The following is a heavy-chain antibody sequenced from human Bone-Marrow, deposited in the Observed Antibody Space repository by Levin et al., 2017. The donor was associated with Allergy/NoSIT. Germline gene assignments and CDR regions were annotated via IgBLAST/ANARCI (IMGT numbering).Heavy chain of an antibody. J-gene: IGHJ4*02. CDR1: GGSMSPFY. V-gene: IGHV4-59*01. D-gene: IGHD5-12*01. CDR2: IFHTGRT. Sequence: HSQTLSLTCSVSGGSMSPFYWSWIRQSPGRGLEFVGYIFHTGRTTYNPSLTGRVTISVDTSKNQFSLELTSVTAADSALYFCARARDNFGYFPLDSWGQGTLVTVSS. CDR3: ARARDNFGYFPLDS.